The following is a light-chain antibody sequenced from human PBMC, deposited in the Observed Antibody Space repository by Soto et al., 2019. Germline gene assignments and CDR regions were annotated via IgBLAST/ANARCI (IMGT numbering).Light chain of an antibody. Sequence: EIAMTQSPATLSVSLGERATLSCRASQYISNNLAWYQQRPGQAPSLLIYGASTRATCVPARFSGSGSGTDFLLSISGLQSEDSAVYYCQQYNHWSSITFGQGTRLEIK. CDR1: QYISNN. V-gene: IGKV3-15*01. CDR3: QQYNHWSSIT. J-gene: IGKJ5*01. CDR2: GAS.